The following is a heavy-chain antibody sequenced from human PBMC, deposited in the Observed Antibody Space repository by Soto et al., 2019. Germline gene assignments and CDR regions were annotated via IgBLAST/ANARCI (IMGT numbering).Heavy chain of an antibody. CDR3: ARDTRLDYGSGYYYYVMDV. D-gene: IGHD3-10*01. Sequence: SETLSLTCTASGGSISSDYWSWIRQPPGQGLEWIGYIYYTGSTNYNPSLKSRVTISVDTSKNQFSLSLTSVTAADTAVYYCARDTRLDYGSGYYYYVMDVWGQGATVTVSS. CDR1: GGSISSDY. V-gene: IGHV4-59*01. J-gene: IGHJ6*02. CDR2: IYYTGST.